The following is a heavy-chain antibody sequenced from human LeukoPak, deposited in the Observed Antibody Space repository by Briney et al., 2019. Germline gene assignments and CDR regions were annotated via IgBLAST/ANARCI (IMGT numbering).Heavy chain of an antibody. CDR2: IYYSGST. Sequence: PSETLSLTCTVSGGSISSYYWSWIRQPPGKGLEWIGYIYYSGSTNYNPSLKSRVTISVDTSKNQFSLKLSSVTAADTAVYYCARHTYDFWSGYVDAFDIWGQGTMVTVSS. D-gene: IGHD3-3*01. CDR1: GGSISSYY. J-gene: IGHJ3*02. V-gene: IGHV4-59*01. CDR3: ARHTYDFWSGYVDAFDI.